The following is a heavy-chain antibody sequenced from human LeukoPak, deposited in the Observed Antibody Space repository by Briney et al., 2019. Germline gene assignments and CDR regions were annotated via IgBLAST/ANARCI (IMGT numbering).Heavy chain of an antibody. CDR2: ISDSGNT. CDR1: GGSFSGYY. D-gene: IGHD3-10*01. CDR3: ARARGVISY. Sequence: SETLSLTCAVYGGSFSGYYWTWIRQPPGKGLEWIGQISDSGNTNYNPPLKSRVTISVDTSKNQFSLKLSSVTAADTAVYYCARARGVISYWGQGTLVTVSS. V-gene: IGHV4-34*01. J-gene: IGHJ4*02.